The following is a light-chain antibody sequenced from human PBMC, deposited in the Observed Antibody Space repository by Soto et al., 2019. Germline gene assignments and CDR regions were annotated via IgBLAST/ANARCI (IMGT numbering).Light chain of an antibody. J-gene: IGKJ4*01. CDR2: VAS. CDR1: QSVNSN. CDR3: QQYNKWPLT. V-gene: IGKV3-15*01. Sequence: EIVMTQSPATLSVARGERATLSCRASQSVNSNLAWYQQKPGQAPRLLIYVASTRATGIPARFSGSGSGTEFTLTISSLQSEDFAVYYCQQYNKWPLTFGGGTKVEIK.